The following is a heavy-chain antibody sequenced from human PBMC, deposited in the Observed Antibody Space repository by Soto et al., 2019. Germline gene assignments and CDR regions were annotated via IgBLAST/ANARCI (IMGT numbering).Heavy chain of an antibody. Sequence: VQLVESGGGVVQPGRSLRLSCAASGFTFSDYAMHWVRQAPGKGLEWVAVVSHDGRNTHYADSVKGRFTISRDSSQNPVSLEMTSLRAEDTAACYCAKGGRQWLVTSDFNYWGQGALVTVSS. CDR3: AKGGRQWLVTSDFNY. J-gene: IGHJ4*02. V-gene: IGHV3-30*18. D-gene: IGHD6-19*01. CDR1: GFTFSDYA. CDR2: VSHDGRNT.